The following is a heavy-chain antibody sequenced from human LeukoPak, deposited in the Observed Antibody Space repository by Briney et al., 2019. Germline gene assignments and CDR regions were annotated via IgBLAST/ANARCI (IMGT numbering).Heavy chain of an antibody. CDR1: GYIFTSYG. CDR3: ARGAVPMIVVVIEFDY. V-gene: IGHV1-18*01. J-gene: IGHJ4*02. Sequence: ASVKVSCKASGYIFTSYGISWVRQAPGQGLEWMGWISAYNGNTNYAQKLQGRVTMTTDTSTSTAYMELRSLRSDDTAVYYCARGAVPMIVVVIEFDYWGQGTLVTVSS. D-gene: IGHD3-22*01. CDR2: ISAYNGNT.